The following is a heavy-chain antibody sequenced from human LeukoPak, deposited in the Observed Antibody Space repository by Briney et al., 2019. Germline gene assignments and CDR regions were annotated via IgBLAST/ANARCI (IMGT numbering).Heavy chain of an antibody. CDR1: GGTFSSYA. CDR2: IIPILGIA. Sequence: ASVKVSCKASGGTFSSYAISWVRQAPGQGLEWMGRIIPILGIANYAQKFQGRVTITADKSTSTAYMELSSLRSEDTAVYYCARELAAEYERRGNDAFDIWGQGTMVTVSS. V-gene: IGHV1-69*04. D-gene: IGHD1-1*01. CDR3: ARELAAEYERRGNDAFDI. J-gene: IGHJ3*02.